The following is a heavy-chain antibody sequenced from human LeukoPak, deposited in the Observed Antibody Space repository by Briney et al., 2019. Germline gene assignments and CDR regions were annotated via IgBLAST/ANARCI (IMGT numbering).Heavy chain of an antibody. CDR1: GFTFNNYA. J-gene: IGHJ5*01. D-gene: IGHD2-2*01. V-gene: IGHV3-23*01. CDR3: AKEPREDCSSTSCPNWFDS. CDR2: ISASGGTT. Sequence: GGSLRLSCAASGFTFNNYAMIWARQAPGKGLEWVSAISASGGTTYYADSVKGRFTISRDNSENTLFLQMNSLRAEDTAVYYCAKEPREDCSSTSCPNWFDSWGQGTLVTVSS.